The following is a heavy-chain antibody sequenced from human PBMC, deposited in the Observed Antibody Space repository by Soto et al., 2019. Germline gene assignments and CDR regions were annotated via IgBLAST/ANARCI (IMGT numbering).Heavy chain of an antibody. V-gene: IGHV4-39*01. CDR1: GGSISSSSYY. Sequence: QLQLQESGPGLVKPSETLSLTCTVSGGSISSSSYYWGWIRQPPGKGLEWIGSIYYSGSTYYNPSLKSRLTISVDTSKNQFSLKLSSVTAADTAVYYCARLAHFYYYDSSGYYLAFDIWGQGTMVTVSS. CDR3: ARLAHFYYYDSSGYYLAFDI. J-gene: IGHJ3*02. CDR2: IYYSGST. D-gene: IGHD3-22*01.